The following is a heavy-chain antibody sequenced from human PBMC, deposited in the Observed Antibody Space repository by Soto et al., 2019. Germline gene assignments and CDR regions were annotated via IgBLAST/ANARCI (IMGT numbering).Heavy chain of an antibody. CDR1: GFTFSNYG. Sequence: QVQLVESGGGVVQPGRSLRLSCTASGFTFSNYGMHWVRQAPGKGLEWVAVIWYDGSHKYYGDSVKGRFTISRDNSENTLSLQMNSLRGEDTAVYYWARDVHCGGDSPLCAFDVWGLGTMVTVSS. CDR2: IWYDGSHK. V-gene: IGHV3-33*01. D-gene: IGHD2-21*02. CDR3: ARDVHCGGDSPLCAFDV. J-gene: IGHJ3*01.